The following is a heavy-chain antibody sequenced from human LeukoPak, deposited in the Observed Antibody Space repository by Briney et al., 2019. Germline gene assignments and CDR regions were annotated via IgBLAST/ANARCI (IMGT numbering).Heavy chain of an antibody. D-gene: IGHD2-21*02. V-gene: IGHV6-1*01. CDR1: VDSVSSHSAE. CDR2: TYYRSKWYN. Sequence: SQTLSLTCAISVDSVSSHSAEWHWIRLSPSIGLEWLGRTYYRSKWYNDYAVSVKSRITINPDTSKNQFFLQLNSVTPEDTAVYYCARVVTATKDFDYWGQGTLVTVSS. J-gene: IGHJ4*02. CDR3: ARVVTATKDFDY.